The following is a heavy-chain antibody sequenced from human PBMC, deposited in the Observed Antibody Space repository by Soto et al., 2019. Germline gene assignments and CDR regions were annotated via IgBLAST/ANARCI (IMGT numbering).Heavy chain of an antibody. Sequence: EVQLVETGGGLIQPGGSLRLSYAASGFTVSSNYMSWVRQAPGKGLEWVSVIYSGGSTYYADSVKGRFTISRDNSKNTLYLQMNSLRAEDTAVYYCARGGDCSGGSCYSWSAYYYGMDVWGQGTTVTVSS. V-gene: IGHV3-53*02. CDR3: ARGGDCSGGSCYSWSAYYYGMDV. CDR2: IYSGGST. CDR1: GFTVSSNY. D-gene: IGHD2-15*01. J-gene: IGHJ6*02.